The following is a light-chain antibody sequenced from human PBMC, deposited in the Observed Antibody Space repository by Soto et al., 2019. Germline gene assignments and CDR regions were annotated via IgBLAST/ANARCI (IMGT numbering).Light chain of an antibody. V-gene: IGLV1-44*01. CDR3: AAWDASLNGWV. J-gene: IGLJ3*02. Sequence: QSVLTQAPSASGTPGQRVTISCSGGSSNIGGYPVNWYQHLPGTAPKLLIYSNNQRPSGVPDRFSGSKSGTSASLAVSGRQSEDEADYYCAAWDASLNGWVFGGGTKLTVL. CDR1: SSNIGGYP. CDR2: SNN.